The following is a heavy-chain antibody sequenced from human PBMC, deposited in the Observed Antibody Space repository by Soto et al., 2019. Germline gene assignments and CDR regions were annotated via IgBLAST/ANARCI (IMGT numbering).Heavy chain of an antibody. CDR2: ISYDGNVK. Sequence: GGSLRLSCAASGFSFSNHGMQWVRQAPGKGLEWVAVISYDGNVKYYTDSVKGRFTISRDNSQSTLFLQMDSLRPEDAAVYYCAKDLKVSGGFHGSLNYYYGMDVWGQGTTVTVSS. J-gene: IGHJ6*02. CDR1: GFSFSNHG. CDR3: AKDLKVSGGFHGSLNYYYGMDV. V-gene: IGHV3-30*18. D-gene: IGHD3-10*01.